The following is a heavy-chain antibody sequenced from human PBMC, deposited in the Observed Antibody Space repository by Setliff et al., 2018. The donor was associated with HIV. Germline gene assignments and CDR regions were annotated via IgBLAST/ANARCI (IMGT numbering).Heavy chain of an antibody. D-gene: IGHD3-3*01. CDR2: FYYTGTT. CDR1: GYSISSGYY. Sequence: SETLSLTCAVSGYSISSGYYWGWIRQPPGKGLEWIGNFYYTGTTYYNSSLKSRVTISVDTSKNQVSLKLTSMTAADTAIYYCARGNYYNLWADPFDYWGQGTLVTVSS. V-gene: IGHV4-38-2*01. J-gene: IGHJ4*02. CDR3: ARGNYYNLWADPFDY.